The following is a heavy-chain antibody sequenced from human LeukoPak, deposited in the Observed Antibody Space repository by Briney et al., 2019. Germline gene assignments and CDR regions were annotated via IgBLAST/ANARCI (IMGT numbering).Heavy chain of an antibody. D-gene: IGHD2-2*01. Sequence: GASVKVSFKASGYTFTSYGISWVRQAPGQGLEWMGWISAYNGNTNYAQKLQGRVTMTTDTSTSTAYMELRSLRSDDTAVYYCARDGGYCSSTSCYYYGMDVWGQGTTVTVSS. CDR1: GYTFTSYG. V-gene: IGHV1-18*01. CDR3: ARDGGYCSSTSCYYYGMDV. J-gene: IGHJ6*02. CDR2: ISAYNGNT.